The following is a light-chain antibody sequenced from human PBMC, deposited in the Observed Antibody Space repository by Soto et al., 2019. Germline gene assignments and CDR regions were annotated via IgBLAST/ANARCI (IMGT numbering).Light chain of an antibody. Sequence: QSALTQPASVSGSPGLSITISCTGTSSDVGGYNYVSWYQHHPGKAPKFMIYEVSNRPSGVSNRFSGSKSGNTASLTISGLQAEDEADYYCCSYTSANTFVFGTGTKVTVL. J-gene: IGLJ1*01. CDR2: EVS. CDR1: SSDVGGYNY. V-gene: IGLV2-14*01. CDR3: CSYTSANTFV.